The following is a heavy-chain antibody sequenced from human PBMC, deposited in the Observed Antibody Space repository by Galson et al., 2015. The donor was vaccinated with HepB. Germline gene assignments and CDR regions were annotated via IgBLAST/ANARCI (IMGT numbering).Heavy chain of an antibody. J-gene: IGHJ6*02. CDR1: GGTFSTFA. CDR3: ALTSHAGLGGNYYYEMDV. Sequence: SVKVSCKASGGTFSTFAISWVRQAPGQGLEWLGGIMPVFGRPDYAQKFQGRVTISADESTKTAYMELGSLTSEDSAVYYCALTSHAGLGGNYYYEMDVWGQGTTVTVTS. CDR2: IMPVFGRP. D-gene: IGHD3-10*01. V-gene: IGHV1-69*13.